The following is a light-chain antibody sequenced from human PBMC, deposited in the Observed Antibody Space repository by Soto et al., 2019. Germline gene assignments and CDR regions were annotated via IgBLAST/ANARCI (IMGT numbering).Light chain of an antibody. CDR3: QQYGSSLT. V-gene: IGKV3-15*01. Sequence: EIVMTQSPGTLSVSPGERATLSCRASQSVSSNLAWYQQKPGQAPRLLIYGASTRATGIPARFSGSRSGTEFTLTISSLQSEDFAVYYCQQYGSSLTFGGGTKVEIK. J-gene: IGKJ4*01. CDR2: GAS. CDR1: QSVSSN.